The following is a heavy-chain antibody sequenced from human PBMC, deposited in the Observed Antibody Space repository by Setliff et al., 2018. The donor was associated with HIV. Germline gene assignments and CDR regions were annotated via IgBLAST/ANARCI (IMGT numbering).Heavy chain of an antibody. D-gene: IGHD4-17*01. V-gene: IGHV3-74*01. CDR1: GFSFSSHW. CDR3: AREDVTTSGLDL. J-gene: IGHJ3*01. Sequence: GGSLRLSCAGSGFSFSSHWMHWVRQAPGEGLVWVSRINSDRITTAYADPVKGRFTISRDNAKSTLYLQMNSLRVEDTAVYYCAREDVTTSGLDLWGRGTMVTVSS. CDR2: INSDRITT.